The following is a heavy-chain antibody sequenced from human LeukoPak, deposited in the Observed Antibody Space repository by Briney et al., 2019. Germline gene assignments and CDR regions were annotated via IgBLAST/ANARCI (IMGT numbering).Heavy chain of an antibody. V-gene: IGHV5-51*01. CDR3: ASGEESQSGTYKGDLFDF. CDR2: IYAGDSDT. CDR1: GYKFTNYW. D-gene: IGHD1-1*01. Sequence: GESLKISCKGSGYKFTNYWIGWVRQMAGNGLEWMGVIYAGDSDTRYSPCFQGQVTISVDKSISTAYLQWRSLKASDTAMYYCASGEESQSGTYKGDLFDFWGQGTMVTVSS. J-gene: IGHJ3*01.